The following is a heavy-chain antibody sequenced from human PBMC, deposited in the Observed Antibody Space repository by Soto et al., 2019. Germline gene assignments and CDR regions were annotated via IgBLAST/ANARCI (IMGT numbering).Heavy chain of an antibody. CDR3: AHDRELASTGWYGSDYFES. Sequence: QITLKESGPTLVKPTQTLTLKCSFSGFSLTSSGVGVNWIRQPPGKALEWLAVIYWDDDKRYSPSLKSRLSITKDNDKTQVVLTMTNMDPLDTATYYCAHDRELASTGWYGSDYFESWGQGILVTVSS. J-gene: IGHJ4*02. CDR2: IYWDDDK. V-gene: IGHV2-5*02. D-gene: IGHD6-19*01. CDR1: GFSLTSSGVG.